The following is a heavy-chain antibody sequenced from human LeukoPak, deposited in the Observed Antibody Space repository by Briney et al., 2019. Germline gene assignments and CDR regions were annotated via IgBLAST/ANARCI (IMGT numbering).Heavy chain of an antibody. CDR2: ISGSGGST. CDR1: GFTFSSYA. J-gene: IGHJ3*02. CDR3: AKDGATAAGTPEDAFDI. D-gene: IGHD6-13*01. Sequence: GGSLRLSCAASGFTFSSYAMSWVRQAPGKGLEWVSAISGSGGSTYYADSVKGRFTISRDNSKNTLYLQMNSLRAEDTAVYYCAKDGATAAGTPEDAFDIWGQGTMVTVSS. V-gene: IGHV3-23*01.